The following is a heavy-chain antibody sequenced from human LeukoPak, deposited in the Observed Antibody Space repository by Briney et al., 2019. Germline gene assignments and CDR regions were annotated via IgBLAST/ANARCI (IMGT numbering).Heavy chain of an antibody. V-gene: IGHV3-21*01. CDR1: GFTFRSYI. D-gene: IGHD6-13*01. J-gene: IGHJ3*02. CDR2: ISSGSTYI. Sequence: GGSLRLSCAASGFTFRSYIMNWVRQAPGKGLEWVSSISSGSTYIYYGDSLKGRFTISRDNAKNSLYLQMNSLRAEDTAVYYCARRVASANDAFDIWGQGTMVTVSS. CDR3: ARRVASANDAFDI.